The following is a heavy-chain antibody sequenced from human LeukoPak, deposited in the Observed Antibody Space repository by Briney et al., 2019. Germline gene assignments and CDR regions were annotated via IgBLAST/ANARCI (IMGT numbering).Heavy chain of an antibody. CDR2: IYHSGST. CDR3: ARVGGIVLMVYAIGPNIPAFDI. J-gene: IGHJ3*02. D-gene: IGHD2-8*01. Sequence: SETLSLTCTVSGGSISSGGYYWSWIRQPPGKGLEWIGCIYHSGSTYYNPSLKSRVTISVDRSKNQFSLKLSSVTAADTAVYYCARVGGIVLMVYAIGPNIPAFDIWGQGTMVTVSS. V-gene: IGHV4-30-2*01. CDR1: GGSISSGGYY.